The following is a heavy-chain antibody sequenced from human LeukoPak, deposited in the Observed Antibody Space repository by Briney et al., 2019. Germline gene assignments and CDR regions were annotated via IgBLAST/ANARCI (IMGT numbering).Heavy chain of an antibody. CDR2: IYHSGST. J-gene: IGHJ4*02. V-gene: IGHV4-30-2*01. CDR3: ARAYGSGSYPFDY. D-gene: IGHD3-10*01. CDR1: GGSISSGGYS. Sequence: SETLSLTCAVSGGSISSGGYSWSWIRQPPGKGLEWIGYIYHSGSTYYNPSLKSRVTISVDRSKNQFSLKLSSVTAADTAVYYCARAYGSGSYPFDYWGQGTLVPSP.